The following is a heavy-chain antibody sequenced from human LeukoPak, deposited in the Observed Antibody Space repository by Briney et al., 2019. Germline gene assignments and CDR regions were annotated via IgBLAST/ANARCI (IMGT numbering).Heavy chain of an antibody. J-gene: IGHJ4*02. D-gene: IGHD6-13*01. V-gene: IGHV7-4-1*02. CDR1: GYTFTSYA. CDR2: INTNTGNP. Sequence: ASVKLSCKASGYTFTSYAMNWVRQAPGQGLEWMGWINTNTGNPTYAQGFTGRFVFSLDTSVSTAYLQISSLKAEDTAVYYCASYSSSLYFDYWGQGTLVTVSS. CDR3: ASYSSSLYFDY.